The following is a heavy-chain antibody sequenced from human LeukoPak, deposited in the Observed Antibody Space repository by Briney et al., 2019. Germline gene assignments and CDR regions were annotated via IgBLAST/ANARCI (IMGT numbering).Heavy chain of an antibody. CDR3: AAPTSYCSSTNCHLDY. J-gene: IGHJ4*02. CDR2: ISGSRSDI. Sequence: GGSLRLSCAAPGFTFSSYGMSWVRQAPGKGLEWVSAISGSRSDIYYADSVKGRFTISRDNSKNTLYLQMNSLRAEDTAVYYCAAPTSYCSSTNCHLDYWGQGTLVTVSS. CDR1: GFTFSSYG. D-gene: IGHD2-2*01. V-gene: IGHV3-23*01.